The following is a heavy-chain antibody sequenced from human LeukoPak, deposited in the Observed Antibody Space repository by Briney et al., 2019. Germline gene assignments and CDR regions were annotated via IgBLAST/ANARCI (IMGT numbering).Heavy chain of an antibody. Sequence: SETLSLTCTLSGDSTNTYFWSWIRQSPGKGLEWIGYIYYTGTTNYNPSLKSRVTISVDTSKNQFSLKLSSVTAADTAVYYCARLTYYYGSGSPPFDYWGQGTLVTVSS. V-gene: IGHV4-59*12. D-gene: IGHD3-10*01. CDR2: IYYTGTT. CDR3: ARLTYYYGSGSPPFDY. J-gene: IGHJ4*02. CDR1: GDSTNTYF.